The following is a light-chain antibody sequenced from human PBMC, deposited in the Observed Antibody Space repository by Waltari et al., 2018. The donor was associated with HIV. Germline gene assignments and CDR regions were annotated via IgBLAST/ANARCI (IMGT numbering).Light chain of an antibody. CDR1: SSDVGGYNY. Sequence: QSALTQPRSVSGSPGQSVTISCTGTSSDVGGYNYVSWYQQHPGNAPKLMIYDVSKRPSGVPYRFSGSKSCNTASLTISGLQAEYEADYYCCSYAGSYTFLVFGGGTKLTVL. CDR3: CSYAGSYTFLV. J-gene: IGLJ2*01. V-gene: IGLV2-11*01. CDR2: DVS.